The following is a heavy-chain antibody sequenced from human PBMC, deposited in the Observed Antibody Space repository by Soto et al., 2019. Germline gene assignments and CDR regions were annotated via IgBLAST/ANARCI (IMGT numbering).Heavy chain of an antibody. J-gene: IGHJ4*02. D-gene: IGHD1-1*01. CDR1: GASFTSNDW. CDR2: IYRTGST. Sequence: QVQLQESGPGLVKPSGTLSLTCAVSGASFTSNDWWTWVRQPPGRGLEWIGEIYRTGSTNYNPSLKSRVTISLDTSENQVSLKVTSLTAADTAVYYCASRDPGTSVDYWGQGTLVTVSS. V-gene: IGHV4-4*02. CDR3: ASRDPGTSVDY.